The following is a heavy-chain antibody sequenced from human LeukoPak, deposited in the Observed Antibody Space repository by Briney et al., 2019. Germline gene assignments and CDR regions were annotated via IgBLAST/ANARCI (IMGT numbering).Heavy chain of an antibody. CDR3: ARHVSPRVVVPAAYFDY. D-gene: IGHD2-2*01. CDR2: IYPGDSDT. CDR1: GYSFTSYW. V-gene: IGHV5-51*01. Sequence: PGESLKISCKGSGYSFTSYWIGWVRQMPGKGREWMGIIYPGDSDTRYSPSFQGQVTISADKSISTAYLQWSSLKASDTAMYYCARHVSPRVVVPAAYFDYWGQGTLVTVSS. J-gene: IGHJ4*02.